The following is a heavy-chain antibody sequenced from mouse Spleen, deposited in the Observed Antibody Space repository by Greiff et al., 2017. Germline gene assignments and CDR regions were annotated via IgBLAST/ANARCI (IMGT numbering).Heavy chain of an antibody. CDR3: AKVYYGNLYAMDY. CDR2: IWRGGST. J-gene: IGHJ4*01. V-gene: IGHV2-5-1*01. D-gene: IGHD2-1*01. CDR1: GFSLTTYG. Sequence: QVQLQQSGPSLVQPSQSLSITCTVSGFSLTTYGVHWVRQSPGKGLEWLGVIWRGGSTDYNAAFMSRLSITKDNFKSQVFFKMNSLQADDTAIYYCAKVYYGNLYAMDYWGQGTSVTVSS.